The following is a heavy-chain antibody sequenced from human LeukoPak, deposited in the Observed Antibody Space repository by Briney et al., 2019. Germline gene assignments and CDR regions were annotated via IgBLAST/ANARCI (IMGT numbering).Heavy chain of an antibody. CDR3: ANLHPGHY. J-gene: IGHJ4*02. CDR1: GFTFSSYS. V-gene: IGHV3-23*01. CDR2: ISTSGATT. Sequence: GGSLRLSCTASGFTFSSYSMNWVRQAPGEGLEWISFISTSGATTYYADSVKGRFTISRDNSKNTLYLQMNSLRAEDTAVYYCANLHPGHYWGQGTLVTVSS.